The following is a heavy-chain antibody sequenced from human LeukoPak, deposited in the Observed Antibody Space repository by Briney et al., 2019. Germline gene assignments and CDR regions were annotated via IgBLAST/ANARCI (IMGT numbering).Heavy chain of an antibody. J-gene: IGHJ2*01. CDR2: IYYSGST. Sequence: SETLSLTCTVSGGSIGSYYWSWIRQPPGKGLEWIGYIYYSGSTNYNPSLKSRVTISVDTSKNQFSLKLSSVTAADTAVYYCARVTVLRYPHWYFDLWGRGTLVTVSS. V-gene: IGHV4-59*01. CDR3: ARVTVLRYPHWYFDL. CDR1: GGSIGSYY. D-gene: IGHD3-9*01.